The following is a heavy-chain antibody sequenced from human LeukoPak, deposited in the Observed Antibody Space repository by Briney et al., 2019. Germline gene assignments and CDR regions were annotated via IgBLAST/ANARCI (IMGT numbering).Heavy chain of an antibody. J-gene: IGHJ4*02. CDR2: INHSGST. Sequence: PSETLSLTCAVYGGSFSGYYWSWIRQPPGKGLEWIGEINHSGSTNYNPSLKSRVTISVDTSKNQFSLKLSSVTAADTAVYYCARVGYDLWSGYCDYWGQGTLVTVSS. CDR3: ARVGYDLWSGYCDY. V-gene: IGHV4-34*01. D-gene: IGHD3-3*01. CDR1: GGSFSGYY.